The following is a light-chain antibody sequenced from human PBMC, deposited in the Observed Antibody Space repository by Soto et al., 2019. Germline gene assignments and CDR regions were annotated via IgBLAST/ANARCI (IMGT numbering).Light chain of an antibody. V-gene: IGKV3-20*01. J-gene: IGKJ1*01. CDR1: QSVSSNR. CDR2: DAS. Sequence: IVLTQSPGTLSLSAGERAALSCRASQSVSSNRLVWYQQKPGQAPRVFIYDASTRATGVPDRFSGSGSGTNFTLTISRLEPEDFALYFCQQYGLSPWTFGQGTKVEIK. CDR3: QQYGLSPWT.